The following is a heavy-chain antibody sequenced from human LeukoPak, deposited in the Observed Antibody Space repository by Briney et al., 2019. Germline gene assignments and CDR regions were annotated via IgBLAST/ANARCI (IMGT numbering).Heavy chain of an antibody. J-gene: IGHJ4*02. CDR2: ISSSSSYI. CDR1: GFTFSSYS. D-gene: IGHD5-12*01. Sequence: GGSLRLSCAASGFTFSSYSMNWVRQAPGKRLEWVSSISSSSSYIYYADSVKGRFTISRDNAKNSLYLQMNSLRAEDTAVYYCAKVYSGYEEPHFDYWGQGTLVTVSS. V-gene: IGHV3-21*04. CDR3: AKVYSGYEEPHFDY.